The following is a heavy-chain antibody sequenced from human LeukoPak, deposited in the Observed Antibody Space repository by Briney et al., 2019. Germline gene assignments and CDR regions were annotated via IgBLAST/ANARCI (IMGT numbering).Heavy chain of an antibody. CDR3: ARARVVPAAIDDAFDI. CDR1: GFTFSSYG. D-gene: IGHD2-2*02. V-gene: IGHV3-33*01. CDR2: IWYDGSNK. Sequence: PGGSLRLSCAASGFTFSSYGMHWVRQAPGKGLEWVAVIWYDGSNKYYADSVKGRFTISRDNSKNTLYLQMNSLRAEDTAVYYCARARVVPAAIDDAFDIWGQGTMVTVSS. J-gene: IGHJ3*02.